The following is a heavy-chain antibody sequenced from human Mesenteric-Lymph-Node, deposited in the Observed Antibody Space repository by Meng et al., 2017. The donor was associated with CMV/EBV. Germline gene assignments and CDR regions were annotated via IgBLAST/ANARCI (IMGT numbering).Heavy chain of an antibody. D-gene: IGHD3-10*01. J-gene: IGHJ4*02. Sequence: CKASGYTFTSYAMHWVRQAPGQRLEWMGWINAGNGNTKYSQRFQGRVTITSDTSASAAYMELSSLRSEDTAVYYCARRGSGSYYYFDYWGQGTLVTVSS. CDR1: GYTFTSYA. CDR3: ARRGSGSYYYFDY. V-gene: IGHV1-3*01. CDR2: INAGNGNT.